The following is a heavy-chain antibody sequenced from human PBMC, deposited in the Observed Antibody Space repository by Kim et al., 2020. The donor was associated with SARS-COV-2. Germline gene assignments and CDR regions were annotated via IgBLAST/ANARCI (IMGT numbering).Heavy chain of an antibody. Sequence: SVKVSCKASGGTFSSYAISWVRQAPGQGLEWMGGIIIPIFGTTNYAQKFQGRVTITADESTSTAYMELSSLRSEDTAVYYCARGQNMAGIFEPSGFDPWGQGTLVTVSS. V-gene: IGHV1-69*13. J-gene: IGHJ5*02. CDR3: ARGQNMAGIFEPSGFDP. CDR2: IIIPIFGTT. CDR1: GGTFSSYA. D-gene: IGHD3-10*01.